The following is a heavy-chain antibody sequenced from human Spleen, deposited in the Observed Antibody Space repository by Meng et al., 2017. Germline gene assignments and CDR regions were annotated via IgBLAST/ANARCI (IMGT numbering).Heavy chain of an antibody. J-gene: IGHJ4*02. V-gene: IGHV3-13*01. D-gene: IGHD6-19*01. CDR2: IGTAGDT. CDR3: ARGGAVAASFDY. CDR1: GFTINEYD. Sequence: EVQLVESGGGLVKPGGSLRLSCAASGFTINEYDMHWVRQATGKGLEWVSAIGTAGDTNYPGSVKGRFTISRENAKNSLYLQMNSLRAGDTAVYYCARGGAVAASFDYWGQGTLVTVSS.